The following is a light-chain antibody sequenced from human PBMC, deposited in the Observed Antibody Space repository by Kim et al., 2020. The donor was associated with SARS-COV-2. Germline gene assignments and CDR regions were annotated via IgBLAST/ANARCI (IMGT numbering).Light chain of an antibody. CDR2: KAS. CDR1: QSISSW. CDR3: QQYNSYWT. J-gene: IGKJ1*01. Sequence: SASVGDRVTITCRASQSISSWLAWYQQKPGKAPKLLIYKASSLESGVPSRFSGSGSGTEFTLTISSLQPDDFATYYCQQYNSYWTFGQGTKLDIK. V-gene: IGKV1-5*03.